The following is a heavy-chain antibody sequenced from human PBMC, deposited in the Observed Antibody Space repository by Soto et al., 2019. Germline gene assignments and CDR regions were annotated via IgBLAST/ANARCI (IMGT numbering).Heavy chain of an antibody. CDR1: GFTFSSYW. CDR3: AKAHLYCSGGSCYSLNYYYYYMDV. V-gene: IGHV3-23*01. J-gene: IGHJ6*03. Sequence: GGSLRLSCAASGFTFSSYWMSWVRQAPGKGLEWVSAISGSGGSTYYADSVKGRFTISRDNSKNTLYLQMNSLRAEDTAVYYCAKAHLYCSGGSCYSLNYYYYYMDVWGKGTTVTVSS. D-gene: IGHD2-15*01. CDR2: ISGSGGST.